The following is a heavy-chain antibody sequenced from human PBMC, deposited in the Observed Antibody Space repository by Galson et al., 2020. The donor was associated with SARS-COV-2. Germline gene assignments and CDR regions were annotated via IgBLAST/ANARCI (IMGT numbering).Heavy chain of an antibody. Sequence: KMSGPTLVKPTQTLTLTCNFSGFSLSTSGVGVGWIRQPPGKALEWLALIYWDDDKRYSPSLKSRLTITKDTSQNQVVLTMTNMDPVYTGTSYCAFDLVYCSGTSGYRDDAFDMWGQGTTVTVSP. CDR2: IYWDDDK. D-gene: IGHD2-2*01. CDR3: AFDLVYCSGTSGYRDDAFDM. V-gene: IGHV2-5*02. J-gene: IGHJ3*02. CDR1: GFSLSTSGVG.